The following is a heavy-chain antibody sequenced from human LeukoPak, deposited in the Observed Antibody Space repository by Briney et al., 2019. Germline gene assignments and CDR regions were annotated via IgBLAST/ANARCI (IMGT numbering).Heavy chain of an antibody. CDR2: ISYDGSNK. V-gene: IGHV3-30-3*01. D-gene: IGHD3-9*01. Sequence: GRSLRLSCAASGFTFSSYAMHWVRQAPGKGLEWVAVISYDGSNKYYADSVKGRFTISRDNSKNTLYLQMNSLRAEDTAVYYCARGSPNYDILTGEFDYWGQGTLVTVSS. CDR1: GFTFSSYA. J-gene: IGHJ4*02. CDR3: ARGSPNYDILTGEFDY.